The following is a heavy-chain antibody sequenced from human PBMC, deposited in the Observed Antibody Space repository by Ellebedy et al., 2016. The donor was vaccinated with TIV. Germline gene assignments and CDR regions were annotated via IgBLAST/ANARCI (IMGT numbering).Heavy chain of an antibody. D-gene: IGHD3-10*01. CDR3: ARGMVRGVRTSFHY. CDR2: IYDSGST. J-gene: IGHJ4*02. Sequence: MPSETLSLTCTVSGGSISSSSYYWGWIRQPPGKGLEWIGSIYDSGSTNYKPSLQSRVTISVDTSKNQFSLKLSSVTAADTAVYYCARGMVRGVRTSFHYWGQGTLVTVSS. V-gene: IGHV4-39*07. CDR1: GGSISSSSYY.